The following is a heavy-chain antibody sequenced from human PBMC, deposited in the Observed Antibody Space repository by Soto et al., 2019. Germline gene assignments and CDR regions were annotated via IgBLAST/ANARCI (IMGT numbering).Heavy chain of an antibody. V-gene: IGHV3-74*01. CDR2: ISGDGRTT. J-gene: IGHJ4*02. CDR1: GFTFSSHW. D-gene: IGHD2-2*01. Sequence: GSLRLSCAASGFTFSSHWMNWVRQGPGKGLVWVSRISGDGRTTSHADSVKGRFTTSRDNAKNTLYLQMNSLRVEDTAVYYCARGVPNCSSSSCYFDFWGQGILVTVSS. CDR3: ARGVPNCSSSSCYFDF.